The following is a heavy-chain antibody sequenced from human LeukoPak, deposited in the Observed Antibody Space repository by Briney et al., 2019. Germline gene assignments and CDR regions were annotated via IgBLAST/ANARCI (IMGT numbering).Heavy chain of an antibody. Sequence: GGSLRLSCAASGFTFDDYAMHWVRQAPGKGLEWVSGISWNSGSIGYGDSVKGRFTVSRDSDKNSLYLQMNSLRAEDTALYYCAKAIGGSYYWYFDLWGRGTLVTVSS. J-gene: IGHJ2*01. V-gene: IGHV3-9*01. CDR1: GFTFDDYA. D-gene: IGHD3-10*01. CDR2: ISWNSGSI. CDR3: AKAIGGSYYWYFDL.